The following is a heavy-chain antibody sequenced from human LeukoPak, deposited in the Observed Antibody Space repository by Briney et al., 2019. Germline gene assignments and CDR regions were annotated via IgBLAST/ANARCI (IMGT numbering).Heavy chain of an antibody. V-gene: IGHV4-4*07. J-gene: IGHJ4*02. Sequence: SETLSLTCTVSGGSISSYYWSWIRQPAGKGLEWIGRIYTSGSTNYNPSLKSRVTMSVDTSKNQSSLKLSSVTAADTAVYYCARLSGYDWESFYDYWGQGTLVIVSS. CDR1: GGSISSYY. CDR3: ARLSGYDWESFYDY. D-gene: IGHD5-12*01. CDR2: IYTSGST.